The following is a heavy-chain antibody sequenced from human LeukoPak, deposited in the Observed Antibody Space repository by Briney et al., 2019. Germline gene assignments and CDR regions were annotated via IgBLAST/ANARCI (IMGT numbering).Heavy chain of an antibody. D-gene: IGHD3-22*01. Sequence: PGGSLRLSCAASGFTFSSYGMHWVRQAPGKGLEWVAVISYDGSNKYYADSVKGRFTISRDNSKNTLYLQMNSLRAEDTAVYYCAKATNYYDSSGYYFLDWGQGTLVAVSS. CDR2: ISYDGSNK. J-gene: IGHJ4*02. V-gene: IGHV3-30*18. CDR1: GFTFSSYG. CDR3: AKATNYYDSSGYYFLD.